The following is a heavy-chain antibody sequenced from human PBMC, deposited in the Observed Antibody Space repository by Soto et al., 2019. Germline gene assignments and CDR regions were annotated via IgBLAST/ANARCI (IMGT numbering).Heavy chain of an antibody. V-gene: IGHV3-48*01. J-gene: IGHJ5*02. CDR1: GFTFSSYS. CDR2: TSSSSSTI. D-gene: IGHD6-19*01. Sequence: GGSLRLSCAASGFTFSSYSMNWVRQAPGKGLEWVSYTSSSSSTIYYADSVKGRFTISRDNAKNSLYLQMNSLRAEDTAVYYCARGSIAVAATNWFDPWGQGTLVTVSS. CDR3: ARGSIAVAATNWFDP.